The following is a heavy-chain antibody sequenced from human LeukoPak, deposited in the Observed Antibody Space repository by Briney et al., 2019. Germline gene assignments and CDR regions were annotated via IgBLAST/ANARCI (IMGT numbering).Heavy chain of an antibody. J-gene: IGHJ6*02. V-gene: IGHV3-53*04. Sequence: PGGSLRLSCAASEFTVSSNYMSWVRQAPGKGLEWVSVIYSGGSTYYADSVKGRFTISRHNSKNTLYLQMNSLRAEDTAVYYCARVNRGYYYYYGMDVWGQGTTVTVSS. CDR3: ARVNRGYYYYYGMDV. CDR2: IYSGGST. CDR1: EFTVSSNY.